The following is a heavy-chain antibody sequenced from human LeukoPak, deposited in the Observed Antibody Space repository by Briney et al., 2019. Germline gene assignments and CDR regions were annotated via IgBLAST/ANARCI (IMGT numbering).Heavy chain of an antibody. Sequence: SVKVSCKASGGTFSSYAIGWARQAPGQGLEWMGRIIPIFGTANYAQKFQGRVTITTDESTSTAYMELSSLRSEDTAVYYCARDRSSGWYSDYWGQGTLVTVSS. D-gene: IGHD6-19*01. CDR3: ARDRSSGWYSDY. CDR2: IIPIFGTA. CDR1: GGTFSSYA. V-gene: IGHV1-69*05. J-gene: IGHJ4*02.